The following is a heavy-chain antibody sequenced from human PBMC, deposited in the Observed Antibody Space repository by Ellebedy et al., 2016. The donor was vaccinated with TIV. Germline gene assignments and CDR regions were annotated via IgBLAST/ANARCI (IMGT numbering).Heavy chain of an antibody. CDR2: IGGSGSST. Sequence: GGSLRLXXAASGFTFRSYAMSWVRQAPGKGLEWVSAIGGSGSSTYYADSVKGRFTISRDNSKNTLYLQMNSLRAEDTAVYYCARDNSAHGRDWFDPWGQGTLVTVSS. D-gene: IGHD2-15*01. V-gene: IGHV3-23*01. CDR3: ARDNSAHGRDWFDP. CDR1: GFTFRSYA. J-gene: IGHJ5*02.